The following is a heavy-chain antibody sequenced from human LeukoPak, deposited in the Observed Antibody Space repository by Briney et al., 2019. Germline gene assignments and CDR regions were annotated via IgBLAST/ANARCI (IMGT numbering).Heavy chain of an antibody. CDR1: GFTFSSYS. Sequence: PGGSRRLSCAASGFTFSSYSMNWVRQAPGKGLEWVSYISSSSSTIYYADSVKGRFTISRDNAKNSLYLQMNSLRAEDTAVYYCARGGTIVVVVAATDYRGQGTLVTVSS. J-gene: IGHJ4*02. D-gene: IGHD2-15*01. CDR3: ARGGTIVVVVAATDY. CDR2: ISSSSSTI. V-gene: IGHV3-48*01.